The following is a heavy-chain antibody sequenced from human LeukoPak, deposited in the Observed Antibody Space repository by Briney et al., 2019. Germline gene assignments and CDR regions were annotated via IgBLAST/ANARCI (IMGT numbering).Heavy chain of an antibody. V-gene: IGHV4-59*12. J-gene: IGHJ5*01. Sequence: SETLSLTCTVSGASISSYYWSWIRQPPGKGLEWIGYIYYSGSTKYNPSLKSRVTISVDTSKNQFSLKLSSVTAADTAVYYCAAENIAAAGTVGWFDSWGQGTLVAVSS. D-gene: IGHD6-13*01. CDR1: GASISSYY. CDR3: AAENIAAAGTVGWFDS. CDR2: IYYSGST.